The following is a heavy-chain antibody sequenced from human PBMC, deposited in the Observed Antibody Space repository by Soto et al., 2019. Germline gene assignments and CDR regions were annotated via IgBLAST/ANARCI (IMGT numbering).Heavy chain of an antibody. V-gene: IGHV2-5*02. J-gene: IGHJ4*02. CDR3: AHRPLPYSHYFDY. D-gene: IGHD4-4*01. CDR2: IYWDDDK. Sequence: QITLKESGPMLVKPTETLTLNCTFSGFSLSTRGVGVGWIRQPPGKALEWLALIYWDDDKRYSPSLESRVTITKDTSKNQVVLTLTNLYPVDTATYYCAHRPLPYSHYFDYWGQGALVTVSS. CDR1: GFSLSTRGVG.